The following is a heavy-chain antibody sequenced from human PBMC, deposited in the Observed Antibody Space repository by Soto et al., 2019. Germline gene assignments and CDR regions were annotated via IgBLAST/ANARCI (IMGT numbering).Heavy chain of an antibody. Sequence: GESLKISCKGSGYSFTSYWISWVRQMPGKGLEWMGRIDPSDSYTNYSPSFQGHVTISADKSISTAYLQWSSLKASDTAMYYCAIYCGDCQPGEWALDIWGQGTMVTVSS. CDR2: IDPSDSYT. J-gene: IGHJ3*02. CDR3: AIYCGDCQPGEWALDI. CDR1: GYSFTSYW. D-gene: IGHD2-21*02. V-gene: IGHV5-10-1*01.